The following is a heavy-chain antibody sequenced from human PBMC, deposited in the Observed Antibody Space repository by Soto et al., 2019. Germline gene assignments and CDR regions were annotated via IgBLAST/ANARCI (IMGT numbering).Heavy chain of an antibody. V-gene: IGHV4-59*01. CDR2: IYDSGST. CDR3: ARVAGDYYFDSSGLYYFDY. Sequence: SETLSLTCTVSGGSINRYYWSWIRQPPGKGLAGIGFIYDSGSTNYSPSLKSRITISLDTPKNQFSLKLSSVTAADTAVYYCARVAGDYYFDSSGLYYFDYWGQGTLVT. CDR1: GGSINRYY. D-gene: IGHD3-22*01. J-gene: IGHJ4*02.